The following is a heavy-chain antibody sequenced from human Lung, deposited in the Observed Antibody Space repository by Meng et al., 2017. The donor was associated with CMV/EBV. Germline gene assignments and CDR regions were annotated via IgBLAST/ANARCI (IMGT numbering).Heavy chain of an antibody. D-gene: IGHD2-21*01. CDR2: IIPILGTV. J-gene: IGHJ3*02. CDR3: ARGTAIVQYISCVLDI. CDR1: GGTFTGHA. V-gene: IGHV1-69*13. Sequence: SSVXVSXXASGGTFTGHAVGWVRQAPGQGLEWMGGIIPILGTVNYAQNFQDRVTITADDSTVTAYMELSSLRSEDTAVYYCARGTAIVQYISCVLDIWGQGTMVTVSS.